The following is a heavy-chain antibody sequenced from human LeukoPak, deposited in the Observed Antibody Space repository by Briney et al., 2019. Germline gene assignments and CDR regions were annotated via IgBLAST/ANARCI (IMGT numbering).Heavy chain of an antibody. J-gene: IGHJ4*02. CDR1: GFTFDDG. CDR3: ARGGSFFNY. CDR2: ITRNGGAT. D-gene: IGHD1-26*01. Sequence: PGGSLRLSCAASGFTFDDGMSWVRQAPGKGLEWVSGITRNGGATGYAGSVKGRFTISRDNAKNSLSLQMNNLRAEDTALYYCARGGSFFNYWGQGILVTVSS. V-gene: IGHV3-20*04.